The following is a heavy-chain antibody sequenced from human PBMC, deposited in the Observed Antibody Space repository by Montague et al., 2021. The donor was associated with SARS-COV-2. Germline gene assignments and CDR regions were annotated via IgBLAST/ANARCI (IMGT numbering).Heavy chain of an antibody. J-gene: IGHJ3*02. V-gene: IGHV4-59*01. CDR1: GGSITSYY. D-gene: IGHD3-9*01. CDR3: ARTGLGAYDILTGYTVNAFDM. Sequence: SETLSLTCTVSGGSITSYYWTWIRQPPGKGLEWVGRIYYSGSTSYNPSLKSRVTISVDTSKNQFSLKLSPVTAADTAVYYCARTGLGAYDILTGYTVNAFDMWGQGTMVTVSS. CDR2: IYYSGST.